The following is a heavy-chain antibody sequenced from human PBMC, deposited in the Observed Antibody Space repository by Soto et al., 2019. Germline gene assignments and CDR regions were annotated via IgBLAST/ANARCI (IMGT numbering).Heavy chain of an antibody. Sequence: ASVKVSCKASGYIFTNHDVSWERQATGQGLEWMGWMNPVRADTAYAQMFQGRVTMTRNIPIATAYMELSSLRADDAAIYYCARMASFGSLNWFDPWGQGTLVTVSS. V-gene: IGHV1-8*01. D-gene: IGHD5-18*01. CDR1: GYIFTNHD. CDR3: ARMASFGSLNWFDP. J-gene: IGHJ5*02. CDR2: MNPVRADT.